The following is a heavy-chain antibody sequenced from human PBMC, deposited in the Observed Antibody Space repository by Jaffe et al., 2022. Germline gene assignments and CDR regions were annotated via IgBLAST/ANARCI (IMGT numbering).Heavy chain of an antibody. J-gene: IGHJ5*02. CDR3: ARAPYCSGGSCYISWFDP. CDR2: IIPILGIA. Sequence: QVQLVQSGAEVKKPGSSVKVSCKASGGTFSSYTISWVRQAPGQGLEWMGRIIPILGIANYAQKFQGRVTITADKSTSTAYMELSSLRSEDTAVYYCARAPYCSGGSCYISWFDPWGQGTLVTVSS. CDR1: GGTFSSYT. D-gene: IGHD2-15*01. V-gene: IGHV1-69*02.